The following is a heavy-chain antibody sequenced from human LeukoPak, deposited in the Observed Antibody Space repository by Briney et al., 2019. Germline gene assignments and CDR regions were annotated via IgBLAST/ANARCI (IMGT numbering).Heavy chain of an antibody. Sequence: GGSLRLSCAASGFTFSTYAMHWVRQTPGKGLEYVSAISTNGGGTYYANSVKGRFTISRDNSKNTLYLQMGSLRAEDMAVYYCARYRSGVSCYPGYDYWGQGTLVTVSS. J-gene: IGHJ4*02. D-gene: IGHD2-15*01. CDR3: ARYRSGVSCYPGYDY. V-gene: IGHV3-64*01. CDR1: GFTFSTYA. CDR2: ISTNGGGT.